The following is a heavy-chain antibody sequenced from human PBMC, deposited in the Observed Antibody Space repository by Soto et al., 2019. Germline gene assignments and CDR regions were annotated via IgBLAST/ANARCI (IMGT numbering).Heavy chain of an antibody. J-gene: IGHJ6*03. CDR3: ARDGSEGSGEIGYYYYMDV. Sequence: EVQLVESGGGLVKPGGSLRLSCAASGFTFSSYSLNWVRQAPGKGLEWVASITSRGASIYYADSVKGRFTIYRDNAKNSLYRQMNSLRAEDTAVYYCARDGSEGSGEIGYYYYMDVWGKGTTATVSS. D-gene: IGHD2-15*01. V-gene: IGHV3-21*01. CDR2: ITSRGASI. CDR1: GFTFSSYS.